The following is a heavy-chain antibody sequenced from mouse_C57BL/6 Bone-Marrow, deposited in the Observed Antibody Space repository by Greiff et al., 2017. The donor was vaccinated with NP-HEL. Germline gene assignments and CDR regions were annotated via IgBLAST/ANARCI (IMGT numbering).Heavy chain of an antibody. Sequence: QVQLQQSGAELVRPGTSVKLSCKASGYTFTSYWMHWVKQRPGQGLEWIGVIDPSDSYTNYNQKFKGKATLTVDTSSSTAYMQLSSLTSEDSAVYYCARWGLFSDYWGQGTTLTVSS. J-gene: IGHJ2*01. V-gene: IGHV1-59*01. CDR2: IDPSDSYT. CDR3: ARWGLFSDY. D-gene: IGHD1-1*01. CDR1: GYTFTSYW.